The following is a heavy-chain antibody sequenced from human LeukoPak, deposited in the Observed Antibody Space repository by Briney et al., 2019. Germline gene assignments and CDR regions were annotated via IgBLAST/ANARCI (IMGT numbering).Heavy chain of an antibody. CDR3: AREDDVLADNAFDI. CDR2: IYYSGST. Sequence: SETLSLTCTVSGGSISSSSYYWGWIRQPPGKGLEWIGSIYYSGSTYYNPSLKSRVTMSVDTSMNQFSLNLNSVTAADTAVYYCAREDDVLADNAFDIWGQGTMVTVSS. J-gene: IGHJ3*02. CDR1: GGSISSSSYY. D-gene: IGHD3-9*01. V-gene: IGHV4-39*07.